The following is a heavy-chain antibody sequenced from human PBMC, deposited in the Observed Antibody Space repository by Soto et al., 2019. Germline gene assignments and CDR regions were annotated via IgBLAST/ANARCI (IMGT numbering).Heavy chain of an antibody. CDR2: IRGDGSRD. D-gene: IGHD4-17*01. J-gene: IGHJ3*02. CDR3: ARDVNYGDGTAYYDVFDI. V-gene: IGHV3-7*05. Sequence: DVQLVETGGDLVQPGGSLRLSCAASGFTFGNYWMAWVRQAPGKGLEWVANIRGDGSRDYSLDSVRGRFSVSRDIAQESLYLQMTGLRVEDTAVYYCARDVNYGDGTAYYDVFDIWGQGTVVTVSS. CDR1: GFTFGNYW.